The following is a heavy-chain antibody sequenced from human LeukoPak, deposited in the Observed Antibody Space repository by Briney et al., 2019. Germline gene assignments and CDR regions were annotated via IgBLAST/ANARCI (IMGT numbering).Heavy chain of an antibody. V-gene: IGHV3-33*01. J-gene: IGHJ6*03. CDR2: LLYDGNTK. D-gene: IGHD1-14*01. CDR3: ARDHRPEIQYYYMDV. CDR1: GFSLSNHG. Sequence: GGSLRLSCAASGFSLSNHGMHWVRQAPGTGLEWVAALLYDGNTKHYADSVKGRFTISRDISKNTFYLQMNSLTAEDTAVYYCARDHRPEIQYYYMDVWGKGTTVAVSS.